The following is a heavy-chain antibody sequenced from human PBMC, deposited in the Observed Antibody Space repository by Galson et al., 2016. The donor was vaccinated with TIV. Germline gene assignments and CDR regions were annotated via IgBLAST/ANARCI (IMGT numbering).Heavy chain of an antibody. CDR2: IRHSGST. D-gene: IGHD2-2*01. V-gene: IGHV4-31*02. J-gene: IGHJ6*03. CDR3: ARVVVPASIESYYYYMDV. Sequence: GLEWIGYIRHSGSTYYNPSLKSRATISVDTSKKFFSLKLTSVTAADTAVYYCARVVVPASIESYYYYMDVWGKGTTVTVSS.